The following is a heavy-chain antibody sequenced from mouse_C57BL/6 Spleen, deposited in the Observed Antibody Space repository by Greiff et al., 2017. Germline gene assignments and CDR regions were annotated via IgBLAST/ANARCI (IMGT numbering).Heavy chain of an antibody. CDR1: GFTFSSYA. J-gene: IGHJ2*01. D-gene: IGHD1-1*01. V-gene: IGHV5-4*01. Sequence: EVMLVESGGGLVKPGGSLKLSCAASGFTFSSYAMSWVRQTPEKRLEWVATISDGGSYTYYPDNVKGRFTISRDNAKNNLYLQMSHLKSEDTAMYYCARDDYYGSRFDYWGQGTTLTVSS. CDR2: ISDGGSYT. CDR3: ARDDYYGSRFDY.